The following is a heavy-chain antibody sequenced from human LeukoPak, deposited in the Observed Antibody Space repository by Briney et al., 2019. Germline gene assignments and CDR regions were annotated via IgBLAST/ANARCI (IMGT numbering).Heavy chain of an antibody. CDR1: GFTFSRCW. J-gene: IGHJ1*01. CDR2: IKEDGSEK. CDR3: AREEA. Sequence: PGGSLRLSCAASGFTFSRCWMSWVRQAPGKGPEWVANIKEDGSEKYYVDSVKGRFTISRDNAKNSLFLQMNSLRAEDTAVYYCAREEAWGQGTLVTVSS. V-gene: IGHV3-7*01.